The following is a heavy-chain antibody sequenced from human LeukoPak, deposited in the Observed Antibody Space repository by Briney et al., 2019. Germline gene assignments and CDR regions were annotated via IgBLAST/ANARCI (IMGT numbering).Heavy chain of an antibody. J-gene: IGHJ5*02. V-gene: IGHV1-18*01. CDR2: ISAYNGNT. Sequence: ASVKVSCKASGYTFTGYGISWVRQAPGQGLEWMGWISAYNGNTNYAQKLQGRVTMTTDTSTSTAYMELRSLRSDDTAVYYCAREESSGPFNWFDPWGQGTLVTVSS. CDR3: AREESSGPFNWFDP. D-gene: IGHD6-19*01. CDR1: GYTFTGYG.